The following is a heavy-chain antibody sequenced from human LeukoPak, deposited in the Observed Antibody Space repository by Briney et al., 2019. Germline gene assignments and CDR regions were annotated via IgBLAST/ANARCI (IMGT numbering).Heavy chain of an antibody. CDR2: ISGSGGRT. Sequence: RGSLRLSCTISGFTFGDYAMSWFRQAPERGLEWVSAISGSGGRTYYADSVKGRLTISRDNSKNTLYLQMNSLRAEDTAVYYCAKARYCSGGICFPQLTPDYWGQGTLVTVSS. J-gene: IGHJ4*02. D-gene: IGHD2-15*01. CDR1: GFTFGDYA. V-gene: IGHV3-23*01. CDR3: AKARYCSGGICFPQLTPDY.